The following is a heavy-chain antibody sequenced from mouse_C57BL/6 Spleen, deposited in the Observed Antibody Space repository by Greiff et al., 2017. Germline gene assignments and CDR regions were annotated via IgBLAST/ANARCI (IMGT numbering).Heavy chain of an antibody. CDR1: GFSLTSYA. V-gene: IGHV2-9-1*01. Sequence: QVQLQQSGPGLVAPSQSLSITCTVSGFSLTSYAISWVRQPPGKGLEWLGVIWTGGGTNYNSALKSRLSISKDNSKSQVFLKMNSLQTDDTARYYCASYSNPSPWFAYWGQGTLVTVSA. CDR2: IWTGGGT. CDR3: ASYSNPSPWFAY. D-gene: IGHD2-5*01. J-gene: IGHJ3*01.